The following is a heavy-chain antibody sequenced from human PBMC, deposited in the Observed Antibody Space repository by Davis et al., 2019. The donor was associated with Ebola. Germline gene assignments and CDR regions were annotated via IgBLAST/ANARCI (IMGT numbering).Heavy chain of an antibody. D-gene: IGHD2-8*02. V-gene: IGHV3-23*01. CDR3: AKSFLITGSHMSEFRGVDY. CDR2: ISAGGTAP. CDR1: GFTFSNYA. J-gene: IGHJ4*02. Sequence: PGGSLRLSCAASGFTFSNYAMTWVRQAPGKGLEWVSSISAGGTAPYYADSVKSRFTISRDNSKNTLSLHMDSLRADDTAVYYCAKSFLITGSHMSEFRGVDYWGQGTVVTVSS.